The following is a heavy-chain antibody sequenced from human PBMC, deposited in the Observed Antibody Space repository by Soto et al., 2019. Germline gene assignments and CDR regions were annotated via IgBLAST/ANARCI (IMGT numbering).Heavy chain of an antibody. CDR2: INPSGGST. Sequence: ASVEVSCKXSGYSFTSYEMQWVRQAPGQGLEWMGVINPSGGSTGYAQKFKGRVTMTRDTSTSTVYMEPSSLRSDDTAVFYCARVESCGGDCYYFQYWGQGTLVTV. J-gene: IGHJ1*01. V-gene: IGHV1-46*01. CDR3: ARVESCGGDCYYFQY. D-gene: IGHD2-21*02. CDR1: GYSFTSYE.